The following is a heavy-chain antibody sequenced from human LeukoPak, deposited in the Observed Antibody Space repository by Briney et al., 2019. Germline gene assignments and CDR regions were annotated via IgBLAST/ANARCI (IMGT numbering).Heavy chain of an antibody. CDR3: ARSSGWYSSGWFDP. D-gene: IGHD6-19*01. J-gene: IGHJ5*02. Sequence: PGGSLRLSCAASGFTFSSYSMNWVRQAPGKGLEWVSSINSNSRYKYYADSVKGRFTISRDNSKNTLYLQMNSLRAEDTAVYYCARSSGWYSSGWFDPWGQGTLVTVSS. CDR2: INSNSRYK. V-gene: IGHV3-21*04. CDR1: GFTFSSYS.